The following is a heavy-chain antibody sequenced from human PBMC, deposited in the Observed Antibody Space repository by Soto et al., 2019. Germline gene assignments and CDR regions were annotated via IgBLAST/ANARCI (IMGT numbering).Heavy chain of an antibody. D-gene: IGHD1-1*01. Sequence: SETLSLTCTVSGDSISSGTHYWNWIRQHPGKGLEWIGYIYYSGGTNYNPSLKSRVTISVDTSKKQLSLNLSSVTAADTAVYFCAITTKYYHYHGVDLWGQGTRASV. J-gene: IGHJ6*02. V-gene: IGHV4-61*01. CDR3: AITTKYYHYHGVDL. CDR1: GDSISSGTHY. CDR2: IYYSGGT.